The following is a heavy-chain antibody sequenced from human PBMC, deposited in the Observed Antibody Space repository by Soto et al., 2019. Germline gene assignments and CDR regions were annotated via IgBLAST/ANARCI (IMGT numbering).Heavy chain of an antibody. Sequence: QVQLQESGPGLVKPLETLSLTCSVSGGFISSYYWNWIRQPPGKGLEWIGNIYYTGSTNYNSSLKSRVTISVDTSTHQSSLKLSSVTAADSALYYCARGGYCTSTTSFSYYMDVWGKGTTVTVSS. D-gene: IGHD2-2*01. J-gene: IGHJ6*03. CDR1: GGFISSYY. CDR3: ARGGYCTSTTSFSYYMDV. V-gene: IGHV4-59*01. CDR2: IYYTGST.